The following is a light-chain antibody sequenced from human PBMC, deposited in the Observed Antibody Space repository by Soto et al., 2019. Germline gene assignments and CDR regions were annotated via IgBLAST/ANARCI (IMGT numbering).Light chain of an antibody. CDR3: FSFTTACTHV. V-gene: IGLV2-14*01. J-gene: IGLJ1*01. Sequence: QSVLTQPASVSGSPGQSITISCTGSSSDIGAYNYVSWFQQYPGKAPKLIISEVSNRPSGVSNSFSGSKTGTAASLTISWLQTEDEADYFFFSFTTACTHVFGTGTKVTV. CDR1: SSDIGAYNY. CDR2: EVS.